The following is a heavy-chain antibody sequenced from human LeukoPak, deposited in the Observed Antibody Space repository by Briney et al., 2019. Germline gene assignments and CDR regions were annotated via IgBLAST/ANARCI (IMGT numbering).Heavy chain of an antibody. CDR3: ARDLNPTYDSSGYYSLPSSFDP. D-gene: IGHD3-22*01. CDR1: GFTFSDYY. J-gene: IGHJ5*02. CDR2: ISSSGSTI. Sequence: GGSLRLSFAASGFTFSDYYMSWIRQAPGKGLEWVSYISSSGSTIYYADSVKGRFTISRDNAKNSLYLQMNSLRAEDTAVYYCARDLNPTYDSSGYYSLPSSFDPWGQGTLVTVSS. V-gene: IGHV3-11*01.